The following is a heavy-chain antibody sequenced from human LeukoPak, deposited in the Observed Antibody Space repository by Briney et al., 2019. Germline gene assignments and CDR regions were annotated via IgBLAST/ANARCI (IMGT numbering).Heavy chain of an antibody. D-gene: IGHD6-13*01. CDR3: ARDLVGGAVDY. CDR1: RFTFSNYE. J-gene: IGHJ4*02. CDR2: ISSSGNTI. Sequence: PGGSLRLSCAASRFTFSNYEMHWVRQAPGKGLEWLSYISSSGNTIYYADSVKGRFTISRDNSKNSLYLQMNSLRVEDTAVYYCARDLVGGAVDYWGQGTLVTVSS. V-gene: IGHV3-48*03.